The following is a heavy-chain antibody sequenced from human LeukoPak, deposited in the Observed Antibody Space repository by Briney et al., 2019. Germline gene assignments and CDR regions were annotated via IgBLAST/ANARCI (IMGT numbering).Heavy chain of an antibody. V-gene: IGHV1-18*01. CDR1: GYTFTSYG. CDR3: ARDLSFGVVPAASTDY. J-gene: IGHJ4*02. Sequence: ASVTVSCKASGYTFTSYGISWVRQAPGQGLEWMGWISAYNGNTNYAQKLQGRDTMTTDTSTSTAYMELRSLRSDDTAVYYCARDLSFGVVPAASTDYWGQGTLVTVSS. CDR2: ISAYNGNT. D-gene: IGHD2-2*01.